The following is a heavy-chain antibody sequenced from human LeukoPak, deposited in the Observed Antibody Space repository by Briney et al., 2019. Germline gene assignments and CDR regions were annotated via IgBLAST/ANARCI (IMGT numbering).Heavy chain of an antibody. CDR1: GFTFSSYA. D-gene: IGHD5-12*01. CDR3: AKARYSGYNAHYFDY. Sequence: GRSLRLSCAASGFTFSSYAMSWVRQAPGKGLEWVSAISGSGGSTYYADSVKGRFTISRDNSKNTLYLQMNSLRAEDTAVYYCAKARYSGYNAHYFDYWGQGTLVTVSS. V-gene: IGHV3-23*01. J-gene: IGHJ4*02. CDR2: ISGSGGST.